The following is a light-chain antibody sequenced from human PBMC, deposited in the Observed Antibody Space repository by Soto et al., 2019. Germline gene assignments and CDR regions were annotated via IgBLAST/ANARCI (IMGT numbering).Light chain of an antibody. CDR1: QNINNY. Sequence: DIQMTQSPSPLSASVRDRVTITCRASQNINNYVNWYQQKPGEAPKLLIYAASRLQSGVPTRFSGSGSGTDFTLTISSLQPEDFGAYYCQQGFSTPYAFGQGTKLEI. CDR3: QQGFSTPYA. V-gene: IGKV1-39*01. CDR2: AAS. J-gene: IGKJ2*01.